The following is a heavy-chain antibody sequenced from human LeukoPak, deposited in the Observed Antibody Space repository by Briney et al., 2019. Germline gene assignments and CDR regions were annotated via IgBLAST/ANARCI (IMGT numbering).Heavy chain of an antibody. CDR3: ARDSRRELRITMVRGVKRPFDY. J-gene: IGHJ4*02. CDR1: GYTFTSYG. Sequence: GASVKVSCKASGYTFTSYGISWVRQAPGQGLEWMGWISAYNGNTNYAQKLQGRVTMTTDTSTSTAYMELRSLRSDDTAVYYCARDSRRELRITMVRGVKRPFDYWGQGTLVTVSS. CDR2: ISAYNGNT. V-gene: IGHV1-18*01. D-gene: IGHD3-10*01.